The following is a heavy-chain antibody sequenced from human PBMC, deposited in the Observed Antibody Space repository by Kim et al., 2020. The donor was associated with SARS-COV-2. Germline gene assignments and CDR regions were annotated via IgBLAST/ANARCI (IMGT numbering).Heavy chain of an antibody. V-gene: IGHV3-30*02. Sequence: VKGRFTISRDNSKNTLYLQMNSLRAEDTAVYYCAKSPCGGDCPGDYYFDYWGQGTLVTVSS. CDR3: AKSPCGGDCPGDYYFDY. J-gene: IGHJ4*02. D-gene: IGHD2-21*02.